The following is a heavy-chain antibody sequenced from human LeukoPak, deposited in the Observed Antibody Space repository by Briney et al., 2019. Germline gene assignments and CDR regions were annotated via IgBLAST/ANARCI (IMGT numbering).Heavy chain of an antibody. J-gene: IGHJ6*02. CDR2: ISAYNGNT. CDR3: ARDQVAAAGTRDYYYGMDV. CDR1: GYTFTSYG. D-gene: IGHD6-13*01. Sequence: ASVKVSCKASGYTFTSYGISWVRQAPGQGLEWMGWISAYNGNTNYAQKLQGRVTMTTDTSTSTVYMELRSLRSDDTAVYYCARDQVAAAGTRDYYYGMDVWGQGTTVTVSS. V-gene: IGHV1-18*01.